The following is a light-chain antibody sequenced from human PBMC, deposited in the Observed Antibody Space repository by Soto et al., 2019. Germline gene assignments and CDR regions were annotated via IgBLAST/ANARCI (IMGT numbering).Light chain of an antibody. V-gene: IGLV1-40*01. CDR3: QSYDSSLTRL. CDR1: NSDIGAGYD. Sequence: QSALTQPPSVSGAPGQRVTISCTGSNSDIGAGYDVHWYQQVPGTAPKVLIYGNTNRPSGVPDRFSASKSGTSASLAITGLQAEDEADYYCQSYDSSLTRLFGGGTKVTVL. CDR2: GNT. J-gene: IGLJ2*01.